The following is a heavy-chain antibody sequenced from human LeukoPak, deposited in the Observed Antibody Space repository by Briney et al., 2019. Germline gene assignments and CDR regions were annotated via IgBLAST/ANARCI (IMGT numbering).Heavy chain of an antibody. Sequence: ASVKVSCKASGYTFTRYGISWGRQAPGQGVEGMGWISAYNGNTNYEKKLQGRVTMTTDTSTSTAYMELRSLRSDDTAVYYCARPDSSGYGYYFDYWGQGTLVTVSS. CDR3: ARPDSSGYGYYFDY. D-gene: IGHD3-22*01. CDR2: ISAYNGNT. CDR1: GYTFTRYG. V-gene: IGHV1-18*01. J-gene: IGHJ4*02.